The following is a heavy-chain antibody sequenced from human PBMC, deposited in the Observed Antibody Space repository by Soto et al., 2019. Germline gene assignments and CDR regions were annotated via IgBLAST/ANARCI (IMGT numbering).Heavy chain of an antibody. CDR1: GGSFSGYY. Sequence: QVQLQQWGAGLLKPSETLSLTCAVYGGSFSGYYWSWIRQPPGKGLEWIGEINQSGSTNYNPSLKSRVTISVDTSKNQFSLNLSSVSAADTAVYYCAGGKSSSYLGTRRYYYYGMDVWGQGTTVTVSS. CDR3: AGGKSSSYLGTRRYYYYGMDV. CDR2: INQSGST. D-gene: IGHD6-13*01. V-gene: IGHV4-34*01. J-gene: IGHJ6*02.